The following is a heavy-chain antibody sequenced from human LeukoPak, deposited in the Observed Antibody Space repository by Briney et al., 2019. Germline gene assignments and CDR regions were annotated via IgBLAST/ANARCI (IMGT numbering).Heavy chain of an antibody. D-gene: IGHD3-3*01. V-gene: IGHV3-23*01. CDR3: AKGPNSDFWSGYSHYMDV. CDR1: GFAFTNYV. CDR2: ISGSGSST. J-gene: IGHJ6*03. Sequence: GGFLRLSCAASGFAFTNYVMNWVRQAPGKGLEWVSGISGSGSSTYYAASVRGRFTISRDSSKNTVFLQMSSLRAEDTAAYYCAKGPNSDFWSGYSHYMDVWGKGTTAIVSS.